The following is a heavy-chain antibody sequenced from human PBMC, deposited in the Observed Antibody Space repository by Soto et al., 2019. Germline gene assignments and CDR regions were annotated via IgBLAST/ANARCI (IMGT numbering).Heavy chain of an antibody. Sequence: ASVKVSCKASGYTFTSYYMHWVRQAPGQGLEWMGIINPSGGSTSYAQKFQGRVTMTRDTSTSTVYMELSSLRSEDTAVYYRARDLRESFGVVIENWFDPWGQGTLVTVSS. D-gene: IGHD3-3*01. J-gene: IGHJ5*02. V-gene: IGHV1-46*01. CDR1: GYTFTSYY. CDR3: ARDLRESFGVVIENWFDP. CDR2: INPSGGST.